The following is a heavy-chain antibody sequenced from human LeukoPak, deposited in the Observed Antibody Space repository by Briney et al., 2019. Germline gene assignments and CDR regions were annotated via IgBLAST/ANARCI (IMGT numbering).Heavy chain of an antibody. CDR3: VREDIGYDSTIDY. J-gene: IGHJ4*02. CDR1: GFTFDDYA. CDR2: ISWNSGSI. Sequence: PGGSLRLSCAASGFTFDDYAMPWVRQAPGKGLEWVSGISWNSGSIGYADSVKGRFTISRDNAKNSLYLQMNSLRAEDTAVYYCVREDIGYDSTIDYWGQGTLVTVSS. D-gene: IGHD3-22*01. V-gene: IGHV3-9*01.